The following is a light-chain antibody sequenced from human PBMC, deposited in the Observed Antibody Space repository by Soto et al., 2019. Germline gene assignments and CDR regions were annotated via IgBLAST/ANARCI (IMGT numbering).Light chain of an antibody. V-gene: IGKV1-5*03. CDR3: QHCDSYWT. CDR1: QSISTS. CDR2: KAS. J-gene: IGKJ1*01. Sequence: DIQMTQSPSTLSASVGDRVTITCRASQSISTSLAWYQQKPGKAPKVLIYKASSLESGVPSRFSGSGSGTVFTLTISSLQPDDFATYFCQHCDSYWTFGQGTKVEIK.